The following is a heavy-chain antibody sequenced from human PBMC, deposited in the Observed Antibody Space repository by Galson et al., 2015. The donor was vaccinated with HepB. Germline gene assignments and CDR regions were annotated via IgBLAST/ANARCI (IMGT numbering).Heavy chain of an antibody. CDR3: ARDRGGLLL. CDR1: GFTFSSYA. D-gene: IGHD2/OR15-2a*01. CDR2: ISYDGSNK. V-gene: IGHV3-30*04. Sequence: SLRLSCAASGFTFSSYAMHWVRQAPGKGLEWVAVISYDGSNKYYADSVKGRFTISRDNSKNTLYLQVNSLRAEDTAVYYCARDRGGLLLWGQGTLVTVSS. J-gene: IGHJ4*02.